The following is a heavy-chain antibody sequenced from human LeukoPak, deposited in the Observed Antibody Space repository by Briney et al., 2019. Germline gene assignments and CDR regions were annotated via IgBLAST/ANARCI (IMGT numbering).Heavy chain of an antibody. CDR3: AKWLGSGSAYYFDY. Sequence: GGSLRLSCATSGFTFSSYGMHWVRQAPGKGLEWVTFIRYDGSHKYYADSVKGRFTISRDNSKNTLYLQMNSLRAEDTAVYYCAKWLGSGSAYYFDYWGQGTLVTVSS. V-gene: IGHV3-30*02. CDR2: IRYDGSHK. D-gene: IGHD3-10*01. CDR1: GFTFSSYG. J-gene: IGHJ4*02.